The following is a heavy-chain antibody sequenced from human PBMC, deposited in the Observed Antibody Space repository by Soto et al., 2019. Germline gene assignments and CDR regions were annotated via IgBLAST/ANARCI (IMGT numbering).Heavy chain of an antibody. CDR3: ARQIREDFWSGYYHYFDY. D-gene: IGHD3-3*01. V-gene: IGHV4-39*01. CDR2: IYYSGST. Sequence: SETLSLTCTVSSGSISSSSYYWGWIRQPPGKGLEWIGSIYYSGSTYYNPSLKSRVAISVDTSKNQFSLKLSSVTAADTAVYYCARQIREDFWSGYYHYFDYWGQGTLVTVSS. CDR1: SGSISSSSYY. J-gene: IGHJ4*02.